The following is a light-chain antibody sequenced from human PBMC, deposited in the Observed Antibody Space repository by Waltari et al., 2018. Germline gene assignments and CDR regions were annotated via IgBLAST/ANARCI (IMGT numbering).Light chain of an antibody. CDR3: HQYYNTPWA. V-gene: IGKV4-1*01. J-gene: IGKJ1*01. CDR1: QSVFYRSDSKNY. Sequence: DIVMTQSPDSLAVSLGERATINCKASQSVFYRSDSKNYLAWYHQKPGQPPKLVLYWASTREFGVPDRFSGSGSGTDFTLTITSLQTEDVGIYYCHQYYNTPWAFGQGTRVEIK. CDR2: WAS.